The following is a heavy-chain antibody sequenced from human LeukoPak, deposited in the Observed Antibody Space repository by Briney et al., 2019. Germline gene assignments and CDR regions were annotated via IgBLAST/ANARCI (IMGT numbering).Heavy chain of an antibody. Sequence: GASVKVSCKASGYTFTGYYMHWVRQAPGQGLEWMGWINPNSGGTNYAQKFQGRVTMTEDTSTDTAYMELSSLRSEDTAVYYCATWGDILTAFPMDVWGQGTTVTVSS. CDR3: ATWGDILTAFPMDV. J-gene: IGHJ6*02. CDR2: INPNSGGT. D-gene: IGHD3-9*01. CDR1: GYTFTGYY. V-gene: IGHV1-2*02.